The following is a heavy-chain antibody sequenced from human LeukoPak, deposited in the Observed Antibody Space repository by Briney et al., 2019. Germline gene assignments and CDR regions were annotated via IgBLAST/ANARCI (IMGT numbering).Heavy chain of an antibody. Sequence: SVKVSCKASGGTFSSYAISWVRQAPGQGLEWMGGIIPIFGTANYAQKFQGRVTITTDESTSTAYMELSSLRSEDTAVYYCARGGYCSSTSCYTDDNWFDPWGQGTLVTVSS. CDR3: ARGGYCSSTSCYTDDNWFDP. D-gene: IGHD2-2*02. J-gene: IGHJ5*02. CDR1: GGTFSSYA. CDR2: IIPIFGTA. V-gene: IGHV1-69*05.